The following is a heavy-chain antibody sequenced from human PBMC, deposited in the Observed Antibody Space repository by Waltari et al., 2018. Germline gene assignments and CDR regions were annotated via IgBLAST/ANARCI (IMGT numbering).Heavy chain of an antibody. CDR1: GYTLTELS. CDR3: ATVWGRVRYSSDAFDI. V-gene: IGHV1-24*01. D-gene: IGHD6-13*01. J-gene: IGHJ3*02. Sequence: QVQLVQSGAEVKKPGASVKVSCKVSGYTLTELSMHWVRQAPGKGLEWMGGFDTEDGETIYAQKFQGRVTMTEDTSTDTAYMELSSLRSEDTAVYYCATVWGRVRYSSDAFDIWGQGTMVTVSS. CDR2: FDTEDGET.